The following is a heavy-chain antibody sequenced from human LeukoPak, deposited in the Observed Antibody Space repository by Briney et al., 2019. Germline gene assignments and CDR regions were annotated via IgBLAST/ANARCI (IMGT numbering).Heavy chain of an antibody. D-gene: IGHD4-23*01. CDR1: GFTFSSYW. V-gene: IGHV3-7*01. CDR3: ASDYGGNSG. J-gene: IGHJ4*02. Sequence: PGGSLRLSCAASGFTFSSYWMNWARQAPGKGLEWVVSINHNGNVNYYVDSVKGRFTISRDNAKNSLYLQMSNLRAEDTAVYYCASDYGGNSGWGQGTLVTVSS. CDR2: INHNGNVN.